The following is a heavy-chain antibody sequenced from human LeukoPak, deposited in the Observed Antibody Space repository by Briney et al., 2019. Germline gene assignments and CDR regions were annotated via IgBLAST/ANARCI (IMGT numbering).Heavy chain of an antibody. CDR3: AKDDMVRGAPFYYMDV. D-gene: IGHD3-10*01. V-gene: IGHV3-23*01. CDR2: ISGSGGST. CDR1: GFTFSSYS. Sequence: GGSLRLSCAASGFTFSSYSMNWVRQAPGKGLEWVSAISGSGGSTYYADSVKGRFTISRDNSKNTLYLQMNSLRAEDTAVYYCAKDDMVRGAPFYYMDVWGKGTTVTISS. J-gene: IGHJ6*03.